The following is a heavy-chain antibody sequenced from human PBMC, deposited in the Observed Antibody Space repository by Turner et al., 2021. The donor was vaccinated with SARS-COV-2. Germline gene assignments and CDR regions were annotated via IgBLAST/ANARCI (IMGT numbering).Heavy chain of an antibody. V-gene: IGHV3-15*01. CDR1: GFTFSNAW. Sequence: VQLVESGGGLVKTGGSLRLSCEASGFTFSNAWVNWVRQATVKGCAWIGRIKMQDAGGTHDSVYPCRSRFYKRRAHSKSILYLQMNRLTLDNTHVDYVHTDLWFVELCTGKEGGGHGTTVIVS. D-gene: IGHD3-10*01. J-gene: IGHJ6*02. CDR2: IKMQDAGGTH. CDR3: HTDLWFVELCTGKEG.